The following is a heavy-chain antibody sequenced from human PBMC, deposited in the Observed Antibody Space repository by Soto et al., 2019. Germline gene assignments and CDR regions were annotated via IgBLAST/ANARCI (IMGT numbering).Heavy chain of an antibody. CDR2: ITADGHNT. V-gene: IGHV3-23*01. D-gene: IGHD3-3*01. Sequence: EVHLLESGGNLAQPGGSLRLSCAASGFTFSGYAMHWVRQAPGKGLEWVTGITADGHNTYYADSVKGRFTISRDNSKNALYLQMNSLRGEDTAIYNCEKGFFFGGTSEGAHWGQGTLVTVSS. J-gene: IGHJ4*02. CDR1: GFTFSGYA. CDR3: EKGFFFGGTSEGAH.